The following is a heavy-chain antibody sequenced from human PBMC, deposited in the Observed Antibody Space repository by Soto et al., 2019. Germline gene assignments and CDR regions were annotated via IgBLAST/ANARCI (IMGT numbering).Heavy chain of an antibody. D-gene: IGHD3-22*01. J-gene: IGHJ6*03. V-gene: IGHV4-39*07. Sequence: TETLSLNCTVSGGSISSSSYYWGWIRQPPGKGLEWIGSIYHSGSTYYNPSLKSRVTISVDRSKNQFSLKLSSVTAADTAVYYCARGRHYYDSSGYYYDPSMDVWGQGTTVTVSS. CDR1: GGSISSSSYY. CDR3: ARGRHYYDSSGYYYDPSMDV. CDR2: IYHSGST.